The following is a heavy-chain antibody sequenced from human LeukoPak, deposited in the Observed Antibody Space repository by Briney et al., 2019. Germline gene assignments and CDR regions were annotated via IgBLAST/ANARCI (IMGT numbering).Heavy chain of an antibody. J-gene: IGHJ5*02. CDR1: GFTFSSYA. V-gene: IGHV3-23*01. D-gene: IGHD6-19*01. CDR2: ISGSGGST. CDR3: ANTSSGCKKNWFDP. Sequence: QPGGSLRLSCAASGFTFSSYAMSWVRQAPGKGLEWVSAISGSGGSTYYADSVKGRFTISRDNSKNTLYLQMNSLRAEDTAVYYCANTSSGCKKNWFDPWGQGTLVTVSS.